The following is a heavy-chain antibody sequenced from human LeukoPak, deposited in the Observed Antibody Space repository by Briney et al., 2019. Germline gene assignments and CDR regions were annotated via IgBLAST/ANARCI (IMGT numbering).Heavy chain of an antibody. Sequence: GASVKVSCKASGYTFTSYGISWVRQAPGQGLEWMGWISAYNGNTNYAQKLQGRVTVTTDTSTSTAYMELRSLRSDDTAVYYCARVGEMATIRNWFDPWGQGTLVTVSS. CDR2: ISAYNGNT. V-gene: IGHV1-18*01. CDR1: GYTFTSYG. J-gene: IGHJ5*02. D-gene: IGHD5-24*01. CDR3: ARVGEMATIRNWFDP.